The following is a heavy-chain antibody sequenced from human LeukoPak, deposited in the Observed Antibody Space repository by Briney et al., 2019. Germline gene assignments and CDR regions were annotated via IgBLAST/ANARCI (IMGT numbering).Heavy chain of an antibody. V-gene: IGHV4-34*01. CDR1: GGSFSGYY. J-gene: IGHJ4*02. CDR3: ARRDSSGYYLL. Sequence: SETLSLTRAVYGGSFSGYYWSWIRQPPGKGLEWIGEINHSGSTNYNPSLKSRVTISVDTSKNQFSLKLSSVTAADTAVYYCARRDSSGYYLLWGQGTLVTVSS. CDR2: INHSGST. D-gene: IGHD3-22*01.